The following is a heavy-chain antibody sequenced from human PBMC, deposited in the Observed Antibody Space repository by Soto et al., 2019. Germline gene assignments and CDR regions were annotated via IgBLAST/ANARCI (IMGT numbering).Heavy chain of an antibody. CDR3: ARLLFGAANWFDP. J-gene: IGHJ5*02. V-gene: IGHV4-30-2*01. CDR2: IYHSGST. Sequence: SETLSLTCVVSGGSISSGGYFWSWIRQPPGKGLEWIGYIYHSGSTYYNPSLKSRVTISVDRSKNQFSLKLSSVTAADTAVYYCARLLFGAANWFDPWGQGTLVTVSS. D-gene: IGHD3-10*01. CDR1: GGSISSGGYF.